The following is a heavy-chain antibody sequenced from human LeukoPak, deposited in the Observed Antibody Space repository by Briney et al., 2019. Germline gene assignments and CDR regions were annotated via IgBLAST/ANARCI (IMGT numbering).Heavy chain of an antibody. CDR1: GYTFTSYG. J-gene: IGHJ4*02. D-gene: IGHD3-3*01. Sequence: GASVKVSCKASGYTFTSYGISWVRQAPGQGLEWMGWISAYNGNTNYAQKLQGRVTMTTDTSTSTAYMELRSLRSEDTAVYYCAREREGPFGDFWSGYYYWGQGTLVTVSS. V-gene: IGHV1-18*01. CDR2: ISAYNGNT. CDR3: AREREGPFGDFWSGYYY.